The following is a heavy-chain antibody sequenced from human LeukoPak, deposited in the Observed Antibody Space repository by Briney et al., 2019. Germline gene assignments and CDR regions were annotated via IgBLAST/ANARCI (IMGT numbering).Heavy chain of an antibody. Sequence: GGSLRLSCAASGFTFSSYAMHWVRQAPGKGLEWVAVISYDGSNKYYADSVKGGFTISRDNSKNTLYLQMNSLRAEDTAVCYCARDAPLTIVAVLDYWGQGTLVTVSS. V-gene: IGHV3-30-3*01. CDR3: ARDAPLTIVAVLDY. CDR2: ISYDGSNK. D-gene: IGHD2/OR15-2a*01. J-gene: IGHJ4*02. CDR1: GFTFSSYA.